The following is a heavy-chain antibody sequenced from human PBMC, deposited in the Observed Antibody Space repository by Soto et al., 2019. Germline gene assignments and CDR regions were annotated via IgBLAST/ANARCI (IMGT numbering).Heavy chain of an antibody. CDR3: ARHGVDCSGGSCSSYGMGV. J-gene: IGHJ6*02. D-gene: IGHD2-15*01. V-gene: IGHV5-10-1*01. CDR2: IDPSDSYT. Sequence: GESLKISCKGSGYSFTSYWISWVRQMPGKGLEWMGRIDPSDSYTNYSPSFQGHVTISADKSISTAYLQWSSLKASDTAMYYCARHGVDCSGGSCSSYGMGVWGQGTTVTVSS. CDR1: GYSFTSYW.